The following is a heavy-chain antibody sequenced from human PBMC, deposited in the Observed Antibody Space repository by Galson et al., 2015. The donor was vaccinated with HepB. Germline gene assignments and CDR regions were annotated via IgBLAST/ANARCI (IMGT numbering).Heavy chain of an antibody. Sequence: SLRLSCAASGFTFSSYGMHWVRQAPGKGLEWVAVISYDGSNKYYADSVKGRFTISRDNSKNTLYLQMNSLRAEDTAVYYCAKDGIVVVVAATRGGYYYMDVWGKGTTVTVSS. CDR2: ISYDGSNK. D-gene: IGHD2-15*01. CDR1: GFTFSSYG. J-gene: IGHJ6*03. V-gene: IGHV3-30*18. CDR3: AKDGIVVVVAATRGGYYYMDV.